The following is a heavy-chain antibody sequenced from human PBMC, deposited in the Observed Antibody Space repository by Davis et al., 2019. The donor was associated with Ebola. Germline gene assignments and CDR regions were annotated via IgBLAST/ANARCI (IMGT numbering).Heavy chain of an antibody. CDR1: GGSISSSSYY. CDR3: AAATSGYYYGMDV. J-gene: IGHJ6*02. V-gene: IGHV4-39*07. Sequence: MPSETLSLTCTVSGGSISSSSYYWGWIRQPPGKGLEWIGSIYYSGSTYYNPSLKSRVTISVDKSKNQFSLKLSSVTAADTAVYYCAAATSGYYYGMDVWGQGTTVTVSS. D-gene: IGHD1-26*01. CDR2: IYYSGST.